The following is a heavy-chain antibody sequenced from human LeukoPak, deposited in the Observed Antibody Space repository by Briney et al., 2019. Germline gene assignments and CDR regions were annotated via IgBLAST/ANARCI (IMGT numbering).Heavy chain of an antibody. V-gene: IGHV3-74*01. J-gene: IGHJ4*02. CDR3: TRVRSSSWYDY. CDR2: ISGDGTTT. CDR1: GFTFSTSW. Sequence: PGGSLRLSCATSGFTFSTSWMHWVRQAPGKGLVWVSRISGDGTTTTYADSVKGRFTISRDNAKNTLFLQMNSLRVDDTAVYYCTRVRSSSWYDYWGQRALVTVSS. D-gene: IGHD6-13*01.